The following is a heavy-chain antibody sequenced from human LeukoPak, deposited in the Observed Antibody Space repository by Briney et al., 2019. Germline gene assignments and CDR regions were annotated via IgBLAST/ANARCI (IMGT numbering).Heavy chain of an antibody. CDR3: ARAEVSCSGSTCFSY. CDR1: GFTFRSYD. CDR2: IGTAGEI. D-gene: IGHD2-15*01. V-gene: IGHV3-13*01. Sequence: GGSLRLSCAASGFTFRSYDMHWVRQATGKCLEWVSGIGTAGEIYYPGSVKGRFTISRDNAKNSLYLQMNSLRAEDTAVYYCARAEVSCSGSTCFSYWGQGTLVTVSS. J-gene: IGHJ4*02.